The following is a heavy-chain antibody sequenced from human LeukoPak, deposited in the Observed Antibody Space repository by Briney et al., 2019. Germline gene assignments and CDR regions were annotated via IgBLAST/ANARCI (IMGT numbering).Heavy chain of an antibody. D-gene: IGHD6-19*01. CDR3: ARDQRGIAVAGVGWYFDL. CDR2: YSGGGT. J-gene: IGHJ2*01. V-gene: IGHV3-66*01. Sequence: YSGGGTYYADSVKGRFTISRDISKNTVYLQMNSLRAEDTALYYCARDQRGIAVAGVGWYFDLWGRGTLVTVPS.